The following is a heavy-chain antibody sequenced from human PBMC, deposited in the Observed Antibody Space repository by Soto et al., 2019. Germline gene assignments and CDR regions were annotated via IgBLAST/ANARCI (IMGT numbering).Heavy chain of an antibody. CDR1: GFTFSSYA. CDR3: AHRRYSYGTFDY. V-gene: IGHV3-23*01. D-gene: IGHD5-18*01. Sequence: GGSLRLSCAASGFTFSSYAMSWVRQAPGKGLEWVSAISGSGGSTYYADSVKSRLTITKDTSTNQVVLTMTNMDPVDTATYYCAHRRYSYGTFDYWGQGTLVTVSS. J-gene: IGHJ4*02. CDR2: ISGSGGST.